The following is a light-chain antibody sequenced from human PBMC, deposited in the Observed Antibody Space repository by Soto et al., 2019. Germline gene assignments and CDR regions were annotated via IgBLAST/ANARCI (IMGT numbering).Light chain of an antibody. J-gene: IGKJ3*01. V-gene: IGKV3-15*01. CDR1: QSVSSN. CDR2: GAS. Sequence: EIVMTQSPATLSVSPGERATLSCRASQSVSSNLAWYQQKPGQAPRLLIYGASTRATGIPARLSGSGSGTEFTLTISSLQSEDFTVYYCQQYNNWPLFTFGPGTKLDI. CDR3: QQYNNWPLFT.